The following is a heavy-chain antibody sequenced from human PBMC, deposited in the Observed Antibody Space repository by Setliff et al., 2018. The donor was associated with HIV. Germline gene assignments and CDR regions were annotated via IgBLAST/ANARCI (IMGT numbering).Heavy chain of an antibody. J-gene: IGHJ4*02. CDR2: ISPGSAAA. V-gene: IGHV1-2*06. Sequence: ASVKVSCKASGYTFINYYIHWVRQAPGQGLEGMGRISPGSAAANYAQKFQGRVTMTRDASTTTAYMAVNRLTSDDTAVYYCAKGQGPVDYWGQGTLVTVSS. CDR3: AKGQGPVDY. CDR1: GYTFINYY.